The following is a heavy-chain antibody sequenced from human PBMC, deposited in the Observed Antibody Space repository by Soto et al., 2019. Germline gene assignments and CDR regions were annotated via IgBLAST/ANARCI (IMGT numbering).Heavy chain of an antibody. CDR3: AKGGLLYDGEFDP. D-gene: IGHD3-10*01. J-gene: IGHJ5*02. CDR2: ISGSGGST. Sequence: LRLSCAASGFTFSSYAMSWVRQAPGKGLGWVSAISGSGGSTYYADSVKGRFTISRDNSKNTLYLQMNSLRAEDTAVYYCAKGGLLYDGEFDPWGQGTLVTVSS. V-gene: IGHV3-23*01. CDR1: GFTFSSYA.